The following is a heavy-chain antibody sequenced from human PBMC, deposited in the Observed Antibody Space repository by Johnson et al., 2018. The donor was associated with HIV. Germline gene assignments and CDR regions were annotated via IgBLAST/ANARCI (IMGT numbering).Heavy chain of an antibody. CDR3: ARDPSPIVGATYAFDI. Sequence: VQLVESGGGLVQPGRSLRLSCAASGFTFDDYAMHWVRQAPGKGLEWVSGISWNSGSIGYADSVKGRFTISRDNAKNSLYLQMNSLRAEDTALYYCARDPSPIVGATYAFDIWGQGTMVTVSS. V-gene: IGHV3-9*01. J-gene: IGHJ3*02. D-gene: IGHD1-26*01. CDR2: ISWNSGSI. CDR1: GFTFDDYA.